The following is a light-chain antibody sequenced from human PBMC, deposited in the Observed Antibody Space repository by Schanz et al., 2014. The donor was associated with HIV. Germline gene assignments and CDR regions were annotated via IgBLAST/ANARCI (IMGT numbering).Light chain of an antibody. CDR2: DVT. CDR3: SSEEGNNNGV. J-gene: IGLJ3*02. Sequence: QSALTQPASFSCSPGQSIPLSFPFPSNSFSFSPFVSWYQQHPGQAPKLLIYDVTYRPLGISNRFSGSKSAYTASLTISGLQAEDEADYYCSSEEGNNNGVFGGGTKLTVL. CDR1: SNSFSFSPF. V-gene: IGLV2-14*03.